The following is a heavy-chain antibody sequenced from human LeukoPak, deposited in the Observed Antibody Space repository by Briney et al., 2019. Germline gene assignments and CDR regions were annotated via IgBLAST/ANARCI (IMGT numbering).Heavy chain of an antibody. V-gene: IGHV4-34*01. CDR1: GGSFSGFY. CDR2: INHSEST. CDR3: ARGHVGSYAYYYYYGMDV. Sequence: SETLSLACAVYGGSFSGFYWSWIRQPPKKGLEWLGEINHSESTNYNPSLKSRVTISVDTSKNQFSLKVRSVTAADTAVYYCARGHVGSYAYYYYYGMDVWGQGTTVTVSS. J-gene: IGHJ6*02. D-gene: IGHD2-8*01.